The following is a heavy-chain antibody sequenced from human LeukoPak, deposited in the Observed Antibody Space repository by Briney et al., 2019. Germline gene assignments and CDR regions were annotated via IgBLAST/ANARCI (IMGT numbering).Heavy chain of an antibody. D-gene: IGHD6-13*01. CDR1: GFTFSSYW. Sequence: GGSLRLSCAASGFTFSSYWMHWVRQAPGKGLVWVSRINSDGSSTSYADSVKGRFTISRDNAKNTLYLQMNSLRAEDTAVYYCASSDIAAAGTIYYWGQGTLVTVSS. J-gene: IGHJ4*02. V-gene: IGHV3-74*01. CDR3: ASSDIAAAGTIYY. CDR2: INSDGSST.